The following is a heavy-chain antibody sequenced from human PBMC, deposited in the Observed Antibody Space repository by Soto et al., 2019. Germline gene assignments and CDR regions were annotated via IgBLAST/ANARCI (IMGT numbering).Heavy chain of an antibody. D-gene: IGHD3-10*01. CDR1: GFTFSSYG. J-gene: IGHJ4*02. V-gene: IGHV3-30*18. CDR3: AKDPTGLVRRPLFDY. CDR2: ISYDGSNK. Sequence: QVQLVESGGGVVQPGRSLRLSCAASGFTFSSYGMHWVRQAPGKGLEWVAVISYDGSNKYYADSVKGRFTISRDNSKNTLYLQMNSLRAEDTAVYYCAKDPTGLVRRPLFDYWGQGTLVTVSS.